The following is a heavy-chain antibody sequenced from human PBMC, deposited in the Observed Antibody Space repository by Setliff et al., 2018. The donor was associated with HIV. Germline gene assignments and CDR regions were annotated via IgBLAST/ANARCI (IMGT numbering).Heavy chain of an antibody. V-gene: IGHV1-69*10. CDR3: ARAQYQLLEPPTHNWFDP. CDR1: GDTFSSYA. D-gene: IGHD2-2*01. J-gene: IGHJ5*02. Sequence: GASVKVSCKASGDTFSSYAISWVRQAPGQGLEWMGGIIPILGIANYAQKFQDRVTITADKSTDTAYMELSSLRSEDTAVYYCARAQYQLLEPPTHNWFDPWGQGTLVTVSS. CDR2: IIPILGIA.